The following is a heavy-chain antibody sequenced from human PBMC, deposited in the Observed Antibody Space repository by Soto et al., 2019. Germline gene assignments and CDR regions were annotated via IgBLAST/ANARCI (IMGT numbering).Heavy chain of an antibody. CDR1: GYTFTSYD. V-gene: IGHV1-8*01. D-gene: IGHD5-12*01. CDR3: AIYSGYELNFDY. Sequence: QVQLVQSGAEVKKPGASVKVSCKASGYTFTSYDINWVRQATGQGLEWMGWMNPNSGNTGYAQKFQGRVTMTRNTSISTAYTELSSLRSEDTAVYYCAIYSGYELNFDYWGQGTLVTVFS. CDR2: MNPNSGNT. J-gene: IGHJ4*02.